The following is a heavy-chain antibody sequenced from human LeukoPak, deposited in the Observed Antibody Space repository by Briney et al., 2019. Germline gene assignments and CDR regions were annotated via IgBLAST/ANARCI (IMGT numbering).Heavy chain of an antibody. CDR2: IYYSGST. J-gene: IGHJ4*02. CDR1: GDSISGYY. D-gene: IGHD3-10*01. V-gene: IGHV4-59*12. CDR3: ARVGSSGSGSYGDY. Sequence: SETLSLTCTVSGDSISGYYWNWIRQPPGKGLEWIGYIYYSGSTNYNPSLKSRVTISVDTSKNQFSLKLSSVTAADTAVYYCARVGSSGSGSYGDYWGQGTLVIVSS.